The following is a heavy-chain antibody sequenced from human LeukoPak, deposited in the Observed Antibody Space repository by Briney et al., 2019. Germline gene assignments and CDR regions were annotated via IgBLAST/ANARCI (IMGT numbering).Heavy chain of an antibody. D-gene: IGHD3-22*01. V-gene: IGHV4-34*01. CDR3: ARRPIYYDSSGYYFDY. Sequence: PSETLSLTCAVYGGSFSGYYWSWIRQPPGKGLEWIGEINHSGSTNYNPSLKSRVTISVDTSKNQFSLKLSSVTAADTAVYYCARRPIYYDSSGYYFDYWGQGTLVTVSS. CDR1: GGSFSGYY. CDR2: INHSGST. J-gene: IGHJ4*02.